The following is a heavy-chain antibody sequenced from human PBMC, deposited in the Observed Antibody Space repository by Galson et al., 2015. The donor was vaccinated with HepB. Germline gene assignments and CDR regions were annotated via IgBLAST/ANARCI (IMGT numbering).Heavy chain of an antibody. J-gene: IGHJ2*01. CDR1: GFTFSSYW. CDR3: ARAGNYWYFDL. D-gene: IGHD4-23*01. Sequence: SLRLSCAASGFTFSSYWMSWVRQAPGKGLEWVANIKQDGSEKYYVDSVKGQFTIFRDNAKNSLYLQMNSLRAEDTAVYYCARAGNYWYFDLWGRGTLVTVSS. CDR2: IKQDGSEK. V-gene: IGHV3-7*03.